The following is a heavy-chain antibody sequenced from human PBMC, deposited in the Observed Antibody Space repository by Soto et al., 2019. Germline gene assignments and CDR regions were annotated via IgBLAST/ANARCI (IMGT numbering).Heavy chain of an antibody. Sequence: GGSLRLSCAASGFSVSSNYMSWVRQAPGKGLEWVSVIYREGNTYYADSVKGRFTISRHNTENMLYLQMDSLRTDDTAVYYCAAGPGRIDYWGQGTLVTVSS. D-gene: IGHD3-10*01. CDR2: IYREGNT. CDR3: AAGPGRIDY. CDR1: GFSVSSNY. J-gene: IGHJ4*02. V-gene: IGHV3-53*04.